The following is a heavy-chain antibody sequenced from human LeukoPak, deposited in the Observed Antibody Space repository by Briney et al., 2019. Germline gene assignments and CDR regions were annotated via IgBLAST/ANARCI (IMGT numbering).Heavy chain of an antibody. V-gene: IGHV4-30-2*03. CDR3: ARHPGSHCSTATCYTGGVFDY. CDR2: IYQSGST. Sequence: SETLSLTCSVSGGSISSGGYYWSWIRQPPAKGLEWIGYIYQSGSTYYNPSLKSRVTISADTSKNQLSLKLSSVTAADTAVYYCARHPGSHCSTATCYTGGVFDYWGQGTLVTVSS. CDR1: GGSISSGGYY. J-gene: IGHJ4*02. D-gene: IGHD2-2*01.